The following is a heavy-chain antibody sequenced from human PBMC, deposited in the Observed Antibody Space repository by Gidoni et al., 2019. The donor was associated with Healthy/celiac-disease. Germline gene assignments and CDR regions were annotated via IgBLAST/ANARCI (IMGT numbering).Heavy chain of an antibody. Sequence: QVQLQQWGAGLLKPSETLSLTRAVYGGSFSGYYWSWIRQPPGKGLGWIGEINHSGSTNYNPSLKSRVTISVDTSKNQFSLKLSSVTAADTAVYYCARGVRFLEWLHDAFDIWGQGTMVTVSS. V-gene: IGHV4-34*01. J-gene: IGHJ3*02. CDR3: ARGVRFLEWLHDAFDI. D-gene: IGHD3-3*01. CDR2: INHSGST. CDR1: GGSFSGYY.